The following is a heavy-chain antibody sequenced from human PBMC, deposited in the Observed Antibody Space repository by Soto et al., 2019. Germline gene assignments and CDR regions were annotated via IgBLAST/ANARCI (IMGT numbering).Heavy chain of an antibody. CDR1: GGSFSGSY. V-gene: IGHV4-34*01. CDR3: EGEEVSQWSTKGYYGLDV. D-gene: IGHD2-8*01. CDR2: INHSGST. Sequence: SETLSLTCAVYGGSFSGSYWTWIRQSPGKGLEWIGKINHSGSTKHNPSLKSRVTISVDTSKNQFSLKLSSVTAADTAVYYCEGEEVSQWSTKGYYGLDVWGPGTTVTVSS. J-gene: IGHJ6*02.